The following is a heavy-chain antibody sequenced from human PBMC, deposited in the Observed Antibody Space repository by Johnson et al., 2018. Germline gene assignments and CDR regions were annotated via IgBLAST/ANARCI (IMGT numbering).Heavy chain of an antibody. J-gene: IGHJ3*02. CDR1: GFTFSDYY. Sequence: QLLESGGGLVKPGGSLRLSCAASGFTFSDYYMSWIRQAPGKGLEWVSYISSSGSTIYYADSVKGRFTISRDNAKNSLYLQMNSLRAEDTAVYYCARAGSRDGYNVDLGAFDIWGQGTMVTVSS. D-gene: IGHD5-24*01. CDR2: ISSSGSTI. V-gene: IGHV3-11*01. CDR3: ARAGSRDGYNVDLGAFDI.